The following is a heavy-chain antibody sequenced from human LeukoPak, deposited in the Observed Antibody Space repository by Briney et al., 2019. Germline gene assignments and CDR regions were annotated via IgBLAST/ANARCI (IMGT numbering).Heavy chain of an antibody. CDR1: GFTFSSYG. V-gene: IGHV3-30*03. D-gene: IGHD4-17*01. CDR2: ISYDGSNK. CDR3: ARDYGGNSDYFDY. J-gene: IGHJ4*02. Sequence: TGGSLRLSCAASGFTFSSYGMHWVRQAPGKGLEWVAVISYDGSNKYYADSVKGRFTISRDNSKNTLYLQMNSLRAEDTAVYYCARDYGGNSDYFDYWGQGTLVTVSS.